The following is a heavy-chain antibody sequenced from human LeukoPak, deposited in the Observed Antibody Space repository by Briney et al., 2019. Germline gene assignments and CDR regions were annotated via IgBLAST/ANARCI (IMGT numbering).Heavy chain of an antibody. CDR1: GGSFSGYC. Sequence: SETLSLTCAVYGGSFSGYCWSWIRQPPGKGLEWIGEINHSGSTNYNPSLKSRVTISVDTSKNQFSLKLSSVTAADTAVYYCARGKTKTRWLQSGDGRAFDIWAKGQWSPSLQ. D-gene: IGHD5-24*01. J-gene: IGHJ3*02. CDR2: INHSGST. V-gene: IGHV4-34*01. CDR3: ARGKTKTRWLQSGDGRAFDI.